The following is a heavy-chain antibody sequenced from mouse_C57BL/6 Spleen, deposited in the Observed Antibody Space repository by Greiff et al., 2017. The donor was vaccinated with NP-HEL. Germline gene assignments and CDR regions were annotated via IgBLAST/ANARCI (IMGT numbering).Heavy chain of an antibody. CDR1: GFTFSDYG. CDR3: ARIYYDYDGFAY. CDR2: ISSGSSTI. V-gene: IGHV5-17*01. D-gene: IGHD2-4*01. Sequence: EVQVVESGGGLVKPGGSLKLSCAASGFTFSDYGMHWVRQAPEKGLEWVAYISSGSSTIYYADTVKGRFTISRDNAKNTLFLQMTSLRSEDTAMYYCARIYYDYDGFAYWGQGTLVTVSA. J-gene: IGHJ3*01.